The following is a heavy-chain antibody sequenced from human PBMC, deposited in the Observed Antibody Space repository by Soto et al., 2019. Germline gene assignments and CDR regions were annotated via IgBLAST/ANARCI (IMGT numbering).Heavy chain of an antibody. D-gene: IGHD3-10*01. CDR2: MNPSSGNK. Sequence: QVQLVQSGAEVKKPGASVKVSCKASGYTFTRYDINWVRQAAGQGLQWLGWMNPSSGNKAYAQNFQAIVTMTRNTAIRTAYLELTSLTSEATAAYYCSRGGGSRGAFDIWGRGTLVTVTS. CDR3: SRGGGSRGAFDI. J-gene: IGHJ3*02. CDR1: GYTFTRYD. V-gene: IGHV1-8*01.